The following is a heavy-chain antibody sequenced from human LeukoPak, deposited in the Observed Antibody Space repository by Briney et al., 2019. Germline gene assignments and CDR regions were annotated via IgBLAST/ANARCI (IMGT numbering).Heavy chain of an antibody. J-gene: IGHJ6*02. D-gene: IGHD3-10*01. CDR1: GFTFSSYA. V-gene: IGHV3-23*01. CDR2: ISGSGGST. CDR3: AKGAMFRGVIAYYYYGLDV. Sequence: PGGSLRLPCAASGFTFSSYAMSWVRQAPGTGLEWVSAISGSGGSTYYADSVQGRFTISRDNSKNTLYLQMNSLRAEDTAVYYCAKGAMFRGVIAYYYYGLDVWGQGTTVTVSS.